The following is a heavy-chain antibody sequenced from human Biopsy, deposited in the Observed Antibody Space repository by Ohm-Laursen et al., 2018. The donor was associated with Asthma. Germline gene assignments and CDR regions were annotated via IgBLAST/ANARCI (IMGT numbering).Heavy chain of an antibody. Sequence: ASVKVSCKASGYTFINYAIHWVRQAPGQRLEWMGWINAGNGNTKYSQKFQGRVTISRDTSASTTYMDLSSLRSEDTAVYYCARTYYDFLTGQVNDVFAIWGQGTMVTVSS. V-gene: IGHV1-3*01. J-gene: IGHJ3*02. CDR1: GYTFINYA. D-gene: IGHD3-9*01. CDR3: ARTYYDFLTGQVNDVFAI. CDR2: INAGNGNT.